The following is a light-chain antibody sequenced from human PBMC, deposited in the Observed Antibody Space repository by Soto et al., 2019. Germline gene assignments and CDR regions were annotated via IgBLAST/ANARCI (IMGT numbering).Light chain of an antibody. CDR2: ATS. V-gene: IGKV3-20*01. Sequence: EIVLTQSPGTLSLSPGERATLSCRASQTISTIYLAWYQQKLGQSPRLLIYATSSRATGIPDRFSGSGSGKDFTLTISRLEPEDFAVYYCQQYGTSPLTFGGGTKVEIK. CDR3: QQYGTSPLT. J-gene: IGKJ4*01. CDR1: QTISTIY.